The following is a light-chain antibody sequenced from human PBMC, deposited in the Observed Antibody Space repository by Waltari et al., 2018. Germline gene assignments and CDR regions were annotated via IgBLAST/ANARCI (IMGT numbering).Light chain of an antibody. Sequence: DIQFTQSPCPLSASVGYRVIITCRASQGISTHLAWYQQKPGKAPKLLIYTASTLQSGVPSRFSGSGSGTEFTLTISSLQPEDFAAYYCQQRNNYPITFGQGTRLEI. CDR2: TAS. CDR3: QQRNNYPIT. V-gene: IGKV1-9*01. CDR1: QGISTH. J-gene: IGKJ5*01.